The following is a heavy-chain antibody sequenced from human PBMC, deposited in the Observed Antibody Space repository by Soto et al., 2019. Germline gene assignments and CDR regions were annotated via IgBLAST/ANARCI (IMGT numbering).Heavy chain of an antibody. Sequence: PGGSLRLSCAASGFTFSDYWMHWVRQAPGKGLEWVSRIKSDGSTTNYADSVKGRFTISRDNANNTLYLQMNSLRAEDTAVYFCVRGKAATGRDYWGQGTLVTVSS. D-gene: IGHD6-13*01. J-gene: IGHJ4*02. CDR1: GFTFSDYW. CDR3: VRGKAATGRDY. V-gene: IGHV3-74*01. CDR2: IKSDGSTT.